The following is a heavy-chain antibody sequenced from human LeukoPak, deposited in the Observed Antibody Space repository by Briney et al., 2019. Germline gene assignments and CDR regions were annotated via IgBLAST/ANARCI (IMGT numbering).Heavy chain of an antibody. Sequence: GASVKVCCKASGFTFTNYDINWVRQTTGQGLERMGWMNPNSGNTGYAQKFQGRVTMTRTTSMSTAYMELNSLRSEDTAVYYCARGHWSGYSYNWFDPWGQGTLVTVSS. CDR3: ARGHWSGYSYNWFDP. CDR1: GFTFTNYD. J-gene: IGHJ5*02. V-gene: IGHV1-8*01. CDR2: MNPNSGNT. D-gene: IGHD3-3*01.